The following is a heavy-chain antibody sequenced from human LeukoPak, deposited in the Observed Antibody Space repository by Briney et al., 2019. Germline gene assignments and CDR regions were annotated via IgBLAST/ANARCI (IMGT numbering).Heavy chain of an antibody. CDR1: EFSFSSYS. CDR3: ARGYTGSYSFWLAFDI. CDR2: IYSGDTT. V-gene: IGHV3-66*01. Sequence: GGSLRLSCAASEFSFSSYSMNWVRQAPGKGLEWVSVIYSGDTTYYADSVKGRFTISRDNSKNTLYLQMNSLRADDTAVYYCARGYTGSYSFWLAFDIWGQGTMVTVSS. D-gene: IGHD1-26*01. J-gene: IGHJ3*02.